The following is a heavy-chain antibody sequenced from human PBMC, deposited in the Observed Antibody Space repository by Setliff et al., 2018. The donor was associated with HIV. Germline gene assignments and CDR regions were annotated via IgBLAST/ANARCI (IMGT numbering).Heavy chain of an antibody. V-gene: IGHV4-61*02. D-gene: IGHD3-22*01. CDR1: GGSISSGSYY. CDR3: ARVSAYYDSSGYFDY. J-gene: IGHJ4*02. Sequence: PSETLSLTCTVSGGSISSGSYYWSWIRQPAGKGLEWIGRIYTSGSTNYNPSLKSRVTVSVDTSKNQFSLKPSSVTAADTAVYYCARVSAYYDSSGYFDYWGQGTLVTVSS. CDR2: IYTSGST.